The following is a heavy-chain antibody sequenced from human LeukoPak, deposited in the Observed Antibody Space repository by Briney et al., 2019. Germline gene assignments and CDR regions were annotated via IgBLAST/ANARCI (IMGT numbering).Heavy chain of an antibody. CDR1: GGTFSSYA. CDR3: ARDLRDSKWSRSDY. V-gene: IGHV1-69*04. Sequence: SVKVSCKASGGTFSSYAISWVRQAPGQGLEWMGRIIPILGIANYAQKFQGRVTITADKSTSTAYMELSSLRSEDTAVYYCARDLRDSKWSRSDYWGQGTLVTVSS. CDR2: IIPILGIA. J-gene: IGHJ4*02. D-gene: IGHD4-11*01.